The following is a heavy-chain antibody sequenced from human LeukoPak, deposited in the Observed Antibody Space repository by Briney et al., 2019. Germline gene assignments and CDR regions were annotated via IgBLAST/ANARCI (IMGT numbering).Heavy chain of an antibody. V-gene: IGHV3-23*01. CDR1: GSKFNSVG. Sequence: GGSLRLSCAASGSKFNSVGMTWVRQAPGRGLEWVSSINDNGDRTYYTDSVRGRFTVSRDNSQNTLYLQMNSLRAEDTAMYFCVKYRGESSIWGQGTLVTVSS. J-gene: IGHJ4*02. CDR2: INDNGDRT. D-gene: IGHD1-26*01. CDR3: VKYRGESSI.